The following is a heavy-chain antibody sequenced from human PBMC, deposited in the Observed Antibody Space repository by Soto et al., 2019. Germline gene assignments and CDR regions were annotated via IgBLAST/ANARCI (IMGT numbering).Heavy chain of an antibody. D-gene: IGHD2-2*01. CDR2: INHSGST. CDR3: AGGWGSCSSTSCYGGINWFDP. V-gene: IGHV4-34*01. J-gene: IGHJ5*02. Sequence: QVQLQQWGAGLLKPSETLSLTCAVYGGSFSGYYWSWIRQPPGKGLEWIGEINHSGSTNYNPSLKSRVTISVGTSKNQFSLKLSSVTAADTAVYYCAGGWGSCSSTSCYGGINWFDPWGQGTLVTVSS. CDR1: GGSFSGYY.